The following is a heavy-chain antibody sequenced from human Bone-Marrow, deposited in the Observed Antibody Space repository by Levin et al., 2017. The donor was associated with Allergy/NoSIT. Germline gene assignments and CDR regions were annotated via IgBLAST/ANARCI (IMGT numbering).Heavy chain of an antibody. J-gene: IGHJ6*03. D-gene: IGHD3-10*01. CDR3: ARIGSGSYSLYYYYMDV. Sequence: ASVKVSCKASGYTFTSYGISWVRQAPGQGLEWMGWISAYNGNTNYAQKLQGRVTMTTDTSTSTAYMELRSLRSDDTAVYYCARIGSGSYSLYYYYMDVWGKGTTVTVSS. CDR2: ISAYNGNT. V-gene: IGHV1-18*01. CDR1: GYTFTSYG.